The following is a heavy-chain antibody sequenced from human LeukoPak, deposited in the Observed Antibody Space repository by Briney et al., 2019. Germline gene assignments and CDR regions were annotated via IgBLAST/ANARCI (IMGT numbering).Heavy chain of an antibody. D-gene: IGHD5-18*01. CDR2: IIPIFGTT. J-gene: IGHJ6*03. Sequence: AASVKVSCKASGGTFSSYAVSWVRQAPGQGLEWMGGIIPIFGTTSYAQKFQGRVTMTRDTSTSTVYMELSSLRSEDTAVYYCARDGGYSYGQNYYYYYMDVWGKGTTVTISS. CDR1: GGTFSSYA. CDR3: ARDGGYSYGQNYYYYYMDV. V-gene: IGHV1-69*05.